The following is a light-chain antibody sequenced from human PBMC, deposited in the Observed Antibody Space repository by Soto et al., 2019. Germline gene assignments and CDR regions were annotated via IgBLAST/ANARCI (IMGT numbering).Light chain of an antibody. CDR3: QQRSNWPLT. V-gene: IGKV3D-20*02. J-gene: IGKJ5*01. Sequence: EIVLTQSPGILSLSPGERATLSCRASQSISSTYLAWYQQKPGQAPRLLIYGASSRATGIPDRFSGSGSGTDFTLTISSLEPEDFAVYYCQQRSNWPLTFGGGTRLEIK. CDR2: GAS. CDR1: QSISSTY.